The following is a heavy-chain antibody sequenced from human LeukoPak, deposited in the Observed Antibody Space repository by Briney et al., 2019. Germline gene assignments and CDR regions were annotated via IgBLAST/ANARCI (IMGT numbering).Heavy chain of an antibody. D-gene: IGHD1-26*01. J-gene: IGHJ3*01. CDR3: AKDRGFSGSSTFDF. CDR2: ISGSGGST. Sequence: GGSLRLSCAASGFTFSSYAMSWVRQAPGKGLEWVSGISGSGGSTFFADSVKGRFTISRDSSKNTLNLQMNRLRAEDTAVYYCAKDRGFSGSSTFDFWGQGTMVTVSS. V-gene: IGHV3-23*01. CDR1: GFTFSSYA.